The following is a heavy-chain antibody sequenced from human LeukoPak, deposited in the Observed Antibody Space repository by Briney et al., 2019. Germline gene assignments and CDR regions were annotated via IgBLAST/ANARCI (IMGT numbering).Heavy chain of an antibody. J-gene: IGHJ4*02. D-gene: IGHD2-21*02. V-gene: IGHV3-23*01. CDR2: ISGSGGST. CDR3: VKDQTVVVTALLSY. CDR1: GFTFSSYA. Sequence: GGSLRLSCAASGFTFSSYAMSWVRQAPGKGLEWVSAISGSGGSTYYADSVKGRFTISRDNSKNTLYLQMSSLRAENTAVYYCVKDQTVVVTALLSYWGQGTLVAVSS.